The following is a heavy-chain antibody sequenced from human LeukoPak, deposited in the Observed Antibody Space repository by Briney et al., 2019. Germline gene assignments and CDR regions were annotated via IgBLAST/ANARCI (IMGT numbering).Heavy chain of an antibody. D-gene: IGHD4/OR15-4a*01. CDR3: AHRSGHFYGEAGNFDY. J-gene: IGHJ4*02. V-gene: IGHV2-5*02. CDR1: GFSLSTSGVG. Sequence: SGPTLVNPTQTLTLTFTFSGFSLSTSGVGVGWTRQPPGKALEWLALIYWDDDKRYSPSLKSRLTITKDTSKNQVALTMTNMDPVDTATYYCAHRSGHFYGEAGNFDYWGQGTLVTVSS. CDR2: IYWDDDK.